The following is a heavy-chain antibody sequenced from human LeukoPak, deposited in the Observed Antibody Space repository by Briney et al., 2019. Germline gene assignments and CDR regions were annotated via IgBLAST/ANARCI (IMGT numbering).Heavy chain of an antibody. CDR1: GGSISSSSYY. Sequence: SETLSLTCTVSGGSISSSSYYWGWIRQPPGKGLEWIGSIYCSGSTHYNPSLKSRVTISVDTSKNQFSLKLSSVTAADTAVYYCASGPSSWYYYYYYYMDVWGKGTTVTVSS. V-gene: IGHV4-39*07. D-gene: IGHD6-13*01. CDR2: IYCSGST. CDR3: ASGPSSWYYYYYYYMDV. J-gene: IGHJ6*03.